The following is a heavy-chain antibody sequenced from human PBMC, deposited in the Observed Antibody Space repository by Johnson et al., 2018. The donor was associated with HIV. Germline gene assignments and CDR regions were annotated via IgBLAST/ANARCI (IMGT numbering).Heavy chain of an antibody. J-gene: IGHJ3*02. CDR2: ISYGGSNK. D-gene: IGHD4-23*01. Sequence: VQLVESGGRVVRRGGSLRLSCAASGFTFSSYGMHWVRQAPGKGLEWVAVISYGGSNKYYADSVKGRFTISRDNSKNTLYLQMNSLKTEDTAVYYCTTKTTVVTLGFDIWGQGTMVTVSS. CDR3: TTKTTVVTLGFDI. CDR1: GFTFSSYG. V-gene: IGHV3-30*03.